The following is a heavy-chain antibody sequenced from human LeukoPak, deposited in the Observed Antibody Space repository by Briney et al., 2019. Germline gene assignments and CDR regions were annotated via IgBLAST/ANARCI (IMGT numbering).Heavy chain of an antibody. CDR1: GFSFSDYY. Sequence: GGSLRLSCAASGFSFSDYYMSWIRQAPGKGLEWVSYISSSGSTIYYADSVKGRFTISRDNAKNSPYLQMNSLRAEDTALYHCARVRSDYYDSSGYSNYYFDYWGQGTLVTVSS. J-gene: IGHJ4*02. CDR3: ARVRSDYYDSSGYSNYYFDY. V-gene: IGHV3-11*01. D-gene: IGHD3-22*01. CDR2: ISSSGSTI.